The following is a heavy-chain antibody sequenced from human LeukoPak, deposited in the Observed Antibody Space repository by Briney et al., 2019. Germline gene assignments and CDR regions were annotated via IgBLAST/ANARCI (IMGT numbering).Heavy chain of an antibody. J-gene: IGHJ4*02. CDR2: ISSSSSYI. V-gene: IGHV3-21*01. CDR3: ARAVRYCSSTSCYGDY. Sequence: GGSLRLSCAASGFTFSSYSMNWVRQAPGKGLEWVSSISSSSSYIYYADSVKGRFTISRDNAKNSLYLQMNSLRAEDTAVYYCARAVRYCSSTSCYGDYWGQGTLVTVSS. CDR1: GFTFSSYS. D-gene: IGHD2-2*01.